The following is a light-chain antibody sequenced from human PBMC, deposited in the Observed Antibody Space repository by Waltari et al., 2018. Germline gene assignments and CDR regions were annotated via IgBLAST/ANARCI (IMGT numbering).Light chain of an antibody. CDR1: QSLLYGNGFNY. J-gene: IGKJ2*01. CDR3: MQALQTPYT. Sequence: DIVMTQSPLSLPVTPVEPASISCRSSQSLLYGNGFNYLDWYLQKPGQPPLLLINLGSNRASGVPDRFSGSGSGTDFTLRISRVEGDDVGLYFCMQALQTPYTFGRGTKLEIK. CDR2: LGS. V-gene: IGKV2-28*01.